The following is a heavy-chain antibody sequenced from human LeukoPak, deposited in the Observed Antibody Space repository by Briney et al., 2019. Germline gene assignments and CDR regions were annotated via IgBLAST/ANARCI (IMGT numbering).Heavy chain of an antibody. J-gene: IGHJ4*02. CDR2: IKHDRDEK. Sequence: GGSLRLSCIASGFMFSESWMNWVRQAPGKGLEWVANIKHDRDEKHYADSVKGRFTISRDNAKNTLYLQMDRLRVDDTAVYYCAREKGGILWFGELLGGQGTLVTVSS. CDR1: GFMFSESW. V-gene: IGHV3-7*01. CDR3: AREKGGILWFGELL. D-gene: IGHD3-10*01.